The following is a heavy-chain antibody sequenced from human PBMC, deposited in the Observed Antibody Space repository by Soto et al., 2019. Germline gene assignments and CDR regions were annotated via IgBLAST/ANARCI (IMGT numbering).Heavy chain of an antibody. V-gene: IGHV3-23*01. CDR3: AKGSIEYSASVDN. D-gene: IGHD5-12*01. CDR1: GFSFSSYA. CDR2: ISARGGSS. J-gene: IGHJ4*02. Sequence: EVQLLESGGGLVQPGGSLRLSCAASGFSFSSYAMVWVRQAPGKGLEWVSVISARGGSSYFADSVKGRFTISGDNSKNVLSLEMNSLRAEDTAIYFCAKGSIEYSASVDNWGQGTLVLVSS.